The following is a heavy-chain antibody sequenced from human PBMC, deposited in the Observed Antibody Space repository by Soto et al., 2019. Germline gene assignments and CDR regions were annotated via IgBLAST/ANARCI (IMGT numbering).Heavy chain of an antibody. CDR1: GGTFSSYA. D-gene: IGHD3-22*01. CDR2: IIPIFGTA. Sequence: QVQLVQSGAEVKKPGSSVKVSCKASGGTFSSYAISWVRQAPGQGLEWMGGIIPIFGTASYAQKFQGRVTITADESTSTAYMELSSLRSEDTAVYYCARGGYYYDSSGYYRRGARASEYFQHWGQGTLVTVSA. V-gene: IGHV1-69*01. CDR3: ARGGYYYDSSGYYRRGARASEYFQH. J-gene: IGHJ1*01.